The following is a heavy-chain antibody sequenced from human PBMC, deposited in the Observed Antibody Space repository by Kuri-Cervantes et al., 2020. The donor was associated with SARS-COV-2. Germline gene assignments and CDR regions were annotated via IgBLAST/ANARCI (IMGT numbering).Heavy chain of an antibody. D-gene: IGHD2-15*01. V-gene: IGHV4-59*01. CDR3: ARGRILRSNYGMDV. CDR1: GGSMSSYC. Sequence: SETLSLTCSISGGSMSSYCWSWIRQPPGKGLEWIGYIYYRGSTNYSPSLNSRVTISVDTSKNQFSLKLSSVTAADTAVYYCARGRILRSNYGMDVWGQGTTVTVSS. CDR2: IYYRGST. J-gene: IGHJ6*02.